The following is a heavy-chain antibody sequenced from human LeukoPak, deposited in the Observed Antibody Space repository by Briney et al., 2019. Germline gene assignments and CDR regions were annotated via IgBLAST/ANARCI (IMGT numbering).Heavy chain of an antibody. Sequence: ASVKVSCKASGYTFTSYYMHWVRQAPGQGPEWMGIINPSGGSTSYAQKFQGRVTMTRDASTSTVYMELSSLRSEDTAVYYCARDRYYYDSSGYIRGISFDYWGQGTLVTASS. V-gene: IGHV1-46*01. D-gene: IGHD3-22*01. J-gene: IGHJ4*02. CDR2: INPSGGST. CDR1: GYTFTSYY. CDR3: ARDRYYYDSSGYIRGISFDY.